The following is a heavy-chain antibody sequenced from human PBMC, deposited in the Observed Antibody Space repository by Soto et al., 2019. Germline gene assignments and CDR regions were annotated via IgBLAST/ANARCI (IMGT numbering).Heavy chain of an antibody. V-gene: IGHV1-69*02. Sequence: SVKVSCKASGGTFSSYTISWVRQAPGQGLEWMGRIIPILGIANYAQKFQGRVTITADKSTSTAYLELSSLRSEDTAVYYCARLYYYDSSGYDAFDIWGQGTMVTVSS. D-gene: IGHD3-22*01. CDR2: IIPILGIA. J-gene: IGHJ3*02. CDR3: ARLYYYDSSGYDAFDI. CDR1: GGTFSSYT.